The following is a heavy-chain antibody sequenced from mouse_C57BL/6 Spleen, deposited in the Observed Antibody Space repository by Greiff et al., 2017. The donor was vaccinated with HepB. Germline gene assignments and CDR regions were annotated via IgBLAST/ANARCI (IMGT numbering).Heavy chain of an antibody. Sequence: VQLQESGAELAKPGASVKLSCKASGYTFTSYWMHWVKQRPGQGLEWIGYINPSSGYTKNNQKFKDKATLTADKSSSTAYMQLSRLTYEDSAVYYCARSIVPHDGYYYFDYWGQGTTLTVSS. J-gene: IGHJ2*01. CDR1: GYTFTSYW. V-gene: IGHV1-7*01. CDR3: ARSIVPHDGYYYFDY. D-gene: IGHD2-3*01. CDR2: INPSSGYT.